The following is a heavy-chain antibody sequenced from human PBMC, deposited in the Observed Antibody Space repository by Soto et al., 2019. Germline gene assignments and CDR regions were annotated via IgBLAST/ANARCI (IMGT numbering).Heavy chain of an antibody. CDR1: GFTFSSYA. Sequence: GGSLRLSCAASGFTFSSYAMSWVRQAPGKGLEWVSAISGSGGDTKSADSVRGRFTISRDNSKNTLYLQMSSLRAEDSAVYYCARGSTDSYPGSRIFDFWGRGTLVTVSS. CDR2: ISGSGGDT. CDR3: ARGSTDSYPGSRIFDF. D-gene: IGHD3-10*01. V-gene: IGHV3-23*01. J-gene: IGHJ4*02.